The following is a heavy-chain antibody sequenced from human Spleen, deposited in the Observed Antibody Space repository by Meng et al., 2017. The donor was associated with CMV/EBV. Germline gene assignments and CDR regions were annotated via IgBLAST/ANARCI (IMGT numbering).Heavy chain of an antibody. CDR2: ISDSSGNT. Sequence: GESLKISCTASGFTFSDYYMSWIRQAPGKGLEWVSSISDSSGNTYYADSVKGRFTISRDNSKNTLYLQMNSLRAEDTAVFYCAKETSNFAGVWLDPWGQGTLVTVSS. V-gene: IGHV3-23*01. CDR1: GFTFSDYY. CDR3: AKETSNFAGVWLDP. D-gene: IGHD2/OR15-2a*01. J-gene: IGHJ5*02.